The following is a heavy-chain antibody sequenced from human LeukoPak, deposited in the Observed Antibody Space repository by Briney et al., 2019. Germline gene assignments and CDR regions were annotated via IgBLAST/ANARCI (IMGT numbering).Heavy chain of an antibody. Sequence: GGSLTLSCEASGFTFRGNWMSWVRQAPGKGLEWVASINPDGSQKFFVDSVKGRFTISRDNTKNSLFLQMNSLGAEDTATYYCAKLLGTVTTYDSWGQGTCVFVSS. J-gene: IGHJ4*02. D-gene: IGHD1-1*01. CDR2: INPDGSQK. CDR3: AKLLGTVTTYDS. V-gene: IGHV3-7*01. CDR1: GFTFRGNW.